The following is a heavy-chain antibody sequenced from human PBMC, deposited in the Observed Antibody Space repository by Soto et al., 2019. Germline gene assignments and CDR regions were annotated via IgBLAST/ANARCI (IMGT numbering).Heavy chain of an antibody. CDR2: IIPIFGTA. CDR3: ARVTAPFRGSYGLFWFEP. CDR1: GGTFSSCA. V-gene: IGHV1-69*13. D-gene: IGHD1-26*01. Sequence: GASVKVSCKASGGTFSSCAISWVRQAPGQGLEWMGGIIPIFGTANYAQKFQGRVTITADESTSTAYMELSSLRSEDTAVYYCARVTAPFRGSYGLFWFEPWGQGTLVTVSS. J-gene: IGHJ5*02.